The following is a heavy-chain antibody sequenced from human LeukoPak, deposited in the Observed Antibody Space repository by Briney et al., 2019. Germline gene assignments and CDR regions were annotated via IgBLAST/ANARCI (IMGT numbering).Heavy chain of an antibody. J-gene: IGHJ3*02. D-gene: IGHD3-10*01. CDR2: IYYSGST. CDR1: GGSISSYY. Sequence: PSETLSLTCTVSGGSISSYYWSWIRQPPGKGLEWIGYIYYSGSTNYNPSLKSRVTISVDTSKNQFSLKLSSVTAADTAVYCCARHPPPRTMVRGVLIRDAFDIWGQGTMVTVSS. V-gene: IGHV4-59*08. CDR3: ARHPPPRTMVRGVLIRDAFDI.